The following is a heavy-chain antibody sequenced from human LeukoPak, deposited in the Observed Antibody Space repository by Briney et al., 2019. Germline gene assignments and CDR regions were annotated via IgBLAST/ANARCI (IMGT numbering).Heavy chain of an antibody. D-gene: IGHD3-22*01. J-gene: IGHJ4*02. CDR1: GFTFSSYE. Sequence: PGGSLRLSCAASGFTFSSYEMNWVRQAPGKGLGWVSYISNFGSTIYYADSVKGRFTISRDNAKNSLYLQMDSLRAEDTAVYYCASPSSGYYYFDYWGQETLVTVSS. CDR2: ISNFGSTI. CDR3: ASPSSGYYYFDY. V-gene: IGHV3-48*03.